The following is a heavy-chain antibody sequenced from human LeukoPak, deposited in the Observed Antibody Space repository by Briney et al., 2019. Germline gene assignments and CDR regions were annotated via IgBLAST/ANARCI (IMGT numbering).Heavy chain of an antibody. D-gene: IGHD3-3*01. CDR1: GFTFSSYW. V-gene: IGHV3-7*01. Sequence: GGSLRLSCAASGFTFSSYWMSWVRQAPGKGLEWVANIKQDGSEKYYVDSVKGRFTISRDNARNSLYLQMNSLRAEDTAVYYCARVSSRLWSGYYTGPFDYWGQGTLVTVSS. CDR3: ARVSSRLWSGYYTGPFDY. J-gene: IGHJ4*02. CDR2: IKQDGSEK.